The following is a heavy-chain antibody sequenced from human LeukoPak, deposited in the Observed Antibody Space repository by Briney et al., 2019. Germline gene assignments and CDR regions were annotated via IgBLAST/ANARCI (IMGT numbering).Heavy chain of an antibody. CDR2: IYYSGST. Sequence: SETLSLTCTVSGGSISSSSYYWGWIRQPPGNGLEWIGSIYYSGSTYYNPSLKSRVTISVDTSKNQFSLKLSSVTAADTAVYYCARPQADSSSFGHWFDPWGQGTLVTVSS. CDR3: ARPQADSSSFGHWFDP. CDR1: GGSISSSSYY. D-gene: IGHD6-13*01. V-gene: IGHV4-39*01. J-gene: IGHJ5*02.